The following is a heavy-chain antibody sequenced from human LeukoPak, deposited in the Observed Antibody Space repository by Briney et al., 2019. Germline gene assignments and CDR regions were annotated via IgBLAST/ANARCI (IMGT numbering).Heavy chain of an antibody. CDR3: ARDPVWGINDY. CDR1: GFTFSSYW. D-gene: IGHD3-16*01. CDR2: IKDDGSEK. J-gene: IGHJ4*02. Sequence: GGSLRLSCVGSGFTFSSYWMTWVRQAPGKGLEWVANIKDDGSEKYSVDSVKGRFTTSRDNAKNSLYLQMNSLRAEDTAVYYCARDPVWGINDYWGQGTLVTVSS. V-gene: IGHV3-7*01.